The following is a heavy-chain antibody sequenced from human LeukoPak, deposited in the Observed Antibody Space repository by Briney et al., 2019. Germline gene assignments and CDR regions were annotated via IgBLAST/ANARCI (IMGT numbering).Heavy chain of an antibody. CDR1: GFTFSSYW. CDR3: ASLRAAVTGTGIIG. V-gene: IGHV3-74*01. Sequence: PAGGSLRLSCAASGFTFSSYWMHWVRQAPGKGLVWVSRINSDGGSTSYADSVKGRFTISRDNAKNTLYLQMNSLRAEDTAVYYCASLRAAVTGTGIIGWGQGTLVTVSS. D-gene: IGHD6-19*01. J-gene: IGHJ4*02. CDR2: INSDGGST.